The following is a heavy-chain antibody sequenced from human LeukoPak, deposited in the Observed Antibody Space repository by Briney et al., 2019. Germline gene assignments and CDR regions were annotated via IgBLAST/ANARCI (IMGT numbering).Heavy chain of an antibody. CDR1: GFTFSSYW. J-gene: IGHJ5*02. CDR2: INTDGGIT. D-gene: IGHD1-26*01. V-gene: IGHV3-74*01. Sequence: GGSLRLSCAASGFTFSSYWMHWVRHAPGKGLVWVSRINTDGGITNYADSVKGRFTISRDNAKNTLHLQMNSLRADDTAVYYCTRGAVGTGVWFDPWGQGTLVTVSS. CDR3: TRGAVGTGVWFDP.